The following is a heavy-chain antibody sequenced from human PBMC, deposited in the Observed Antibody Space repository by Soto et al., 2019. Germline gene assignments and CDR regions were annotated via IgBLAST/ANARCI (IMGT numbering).Heavy chain of an antibody. J-gene: IGHJ4*02. V-gene: IGHV1-18*04. CDR1: GYTFSSNG. CDR2: ISTFNGNA. Sequence: QVQLVQSGAEVKKPGASVKVSCKASGYTFSSNGVSWVRQAPGQGLEWMGWISTFNGNAHYAQKFQGRDTMTTDTSTNTAYMELTSLSSDDTAVYYCARLHGYSSGWYDYWGQGTLVTVSS. D-gene: IGHD6-19*01. CDR3: ARLHGYSSGWYDY.